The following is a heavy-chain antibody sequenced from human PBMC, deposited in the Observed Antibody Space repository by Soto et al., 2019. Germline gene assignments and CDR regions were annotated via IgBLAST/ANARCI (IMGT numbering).Heavy chain of an antibody. CDR3: AREYSSSSGYGMDV. D-gene: IGHD6-6*01. CDR1: GGSISSGDYY. CDR2: IYYSVST. J-gene: IGHJ6*02. V-gene: IGHV4-30-4*01. Sequence: SETLSLTCTVSGGSISSGDYYCSWIRQPPGKGLAWLGYIYYSVSTYYNPSLKSRVTISVDTSKNQFSLKLSSVTAADTAVYYFAREYSSSSGYGMDVWGQGTTVTVSS.